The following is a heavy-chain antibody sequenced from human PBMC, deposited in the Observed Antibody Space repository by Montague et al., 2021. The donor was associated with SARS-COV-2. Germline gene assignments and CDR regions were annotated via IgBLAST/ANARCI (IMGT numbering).Heavy chain of an antibody. CDR3: ARGRRAIAPTLLSGMDD. V-gene: IGHV4-61*02. CDR1: GDSINSGPYF. CDR2: TYTRGGT. J-gene: IGHJ6*02. Sequence: TLSLTCSVSGDSINSGPYFWNWIRQPAGKGLEWIGRTYTRGGTHSNPSLESRVTISTGTAKNQLSLELSSVTVADTAVYYCARGRRAIAPTLLSGMDDWGQGTTVTVSS. D-gene: IGHD2-21*01.